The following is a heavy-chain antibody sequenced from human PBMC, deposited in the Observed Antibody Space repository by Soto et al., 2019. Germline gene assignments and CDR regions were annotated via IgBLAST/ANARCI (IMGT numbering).Heavy chain of an antibody. V-gene: IGHV4-59*08. CDR1: GDSISSYY. CDR2: IYYSGST. Sequence: QVQLQESGPGLVKPSETLSLTCTVSGDSISSYYWSWIRQPPGKGLEWIGYIYYSGSTNYNPSLKSRVTISVDTSKNQFCLKLSSVTAADKAVYYCSRHGRTSGHLKYWCQVTLVTVSS. CDR3: SRHGRTSGHLKY. D-gene: IGHD5-12*01. J-gene: IGHJ4*02.